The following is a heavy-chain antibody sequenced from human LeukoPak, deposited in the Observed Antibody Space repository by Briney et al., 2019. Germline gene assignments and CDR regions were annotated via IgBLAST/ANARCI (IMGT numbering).Heavy chain of an antibody. V-gene: IGHV4-31*03. D-gene: IGHD5-18*01. J-gene: IGHJ4*02. CDR1: GGSISSGGYY. Sequence: SETLSLTCTVSGGSISSGGYYWSWIRQHPGKGLEWIGYIYYSGITYYNPSLKSRVTISVDTSKNQFSLKLSSVTAADTAVYYCARMRGYSYGFPADYWGQGTLGTVSS. CDR2: IYYSGIT. CDR3: ARMRGYSYGFPADY.